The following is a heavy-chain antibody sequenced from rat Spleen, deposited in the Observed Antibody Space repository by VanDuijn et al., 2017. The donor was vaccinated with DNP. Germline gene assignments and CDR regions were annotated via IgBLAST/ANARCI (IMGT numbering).Heavy chain of an antibody. CDR1: GYSITSNY. J-gene: IGHJ3*01. V-gene: IGHV3-1*01. Sequence: EVQLQESGSGLVKPSQSLSLTCSVTGYSITSNYWGWIRKFPGNKLEYIGHISYSGSTNYNPALKSRLSITRDTSKNHFFLHLNSVTTEDSATYYCASTTGITTGFAYWGQGTLVTVSS. CDR2: ISYSGST. D-gene: IGHD1-9*01. CDR3: ASTTGITTGFAY.